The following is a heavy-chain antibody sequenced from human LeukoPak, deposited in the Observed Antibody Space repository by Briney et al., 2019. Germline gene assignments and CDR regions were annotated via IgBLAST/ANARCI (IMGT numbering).Heavy chain of an antibody. D-gene: IGHD3-10*01. J-gene: IGHJ4*02. CDR3: AREETGWFGELV. CDR2: ISSSSSYI. V-gene: IGHV3-21*01. Sequence: GGSLRLSCAASGFTFSSYSMNWVRQAPGKGLEWVSSISSSSSYIYYADSAKGRFTISRDNAKNTLYLQMNSLRAEDTAVYYCAREETGWFGELVWGQGTLVTVSS. CDR1: GFTFSSYS.